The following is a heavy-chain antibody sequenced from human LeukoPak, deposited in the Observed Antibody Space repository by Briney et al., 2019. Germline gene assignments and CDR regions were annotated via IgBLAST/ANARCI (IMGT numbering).Heavy chain of an antibody. CDR2: IYPGDSDT. CDR1: GYSFTSYW. CDR3: ARQNYYDSSAYYYPFDI. J-gene: IGHJ3*02. V-gene: IGHV5-51*01. D-gene: IGHD3-22*01. Sequence: GESLKTSCKGSGYSFTSYWIGWVRQMPGKGLEWMGIIYPGDSDTRYSPSFQGQVTISADKSISTAYLQWSSLKALDTAIYYCARQNYYDSSAYYYPFDIWGRGTRVTVSS.